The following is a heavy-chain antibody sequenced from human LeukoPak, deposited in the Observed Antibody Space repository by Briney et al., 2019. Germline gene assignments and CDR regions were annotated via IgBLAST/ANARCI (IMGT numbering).Heavy chain of an antibody. CDR2: IRYDGSNQ. Sequence: GGSLRLSCAASGFRFSSFGMHWVRQGPGKGLEWVAFIRYDGSNQYYAESVKGRFTISRDNSKNTLYPQMNSLRADDTAVYYCAKGRRYNILTGYYVSEVDPWGQGTLVTVSS. D-gene: IGHD3-9*01. J-gene: IGHJ5*02. CDR1: GFRFSSFG. CDR3: AKGRRYNILTGYYVSEVDP. V-gene: IGHV3-30*02.